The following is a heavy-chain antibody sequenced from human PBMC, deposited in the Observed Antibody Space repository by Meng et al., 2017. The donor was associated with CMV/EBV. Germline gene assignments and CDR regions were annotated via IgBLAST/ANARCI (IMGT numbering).Heavy chain of an antibody. CDR2: ISGSGGST. J-gene: IGHJ4*02. CDR3: AKEAIMITFGGVIH. Sequence: GESLKISCAASGFTFSSYAMSWVRQAPGKGLEWVSAISGSGGSTYYADSVKGRFTISRDNSKNTLYLQINSLRAEDTAVYYCAKEAIMITFGGVIHWGQGTLVTVSS. D-gene: IGHD3-16*02. CDR1: GFTFSSYA. V-gene: IGHV3-23*01.